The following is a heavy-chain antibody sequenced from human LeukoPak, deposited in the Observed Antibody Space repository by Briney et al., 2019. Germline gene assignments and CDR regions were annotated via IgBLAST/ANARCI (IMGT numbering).Heavy chain of an antibody. J-gene: IGHJ4*02. V-gene: IGHV4-59*01. D-gene: IGHD2-15*01. CDR3: AREKTGVALFDY. Sequence: PSETLSLTCPVSGGSISSYSRSWIRQPPGKGLEWVGSIYYSGSTNYYPSLKRRGPISVENAKHQFSLKLNSVTAADTAVYYCAREKTGVALFDYWGQGTLVTVSS. CDR2: IYYSGST. CDR1: GGSISSYS.